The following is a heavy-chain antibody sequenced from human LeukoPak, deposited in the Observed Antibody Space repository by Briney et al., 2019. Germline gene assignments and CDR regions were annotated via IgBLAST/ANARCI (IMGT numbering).Heavy chain of an antibody. D-gene: IGHD3-22*01. V-gene: IGHV4-59*02. J-gene: IGHJ5*01. CDR3: ARDTDSSGYYDS. CDR1: GGSVSTYY. Sequence: SETLSLTCTVSGGSVSTYYWTWIRQPPGKGLEWIGYIYNSGSTHYNPSLKSRVTISVDTSKNQFSLKLSSVTAADPAVYYCARDTDSSGYYDSWGQGTLVTVSS. CDR2: IYNSGST.